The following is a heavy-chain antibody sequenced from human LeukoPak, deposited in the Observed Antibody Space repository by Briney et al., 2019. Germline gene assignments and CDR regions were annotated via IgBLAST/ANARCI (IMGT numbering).Heavy chain of an antibody. V-gene: IGHV4-59*01. J-gene: IGHJ1*01. CDR1: GGSISSYY. CDR2: IYYSGST. CDR3: ARVWAAAGSEYFQH. D-gene: IGHD6-13*01. Sequence: SETLSLSCTVSGGSISSYYWSWVRQPPRQGLEWIGYIYYSGSTNYNPSLKSRVTISVDTSKNQFSLKLSAVTAADTAVYYCARVWAAAGSEYFQHWGQGTLVTVSS.